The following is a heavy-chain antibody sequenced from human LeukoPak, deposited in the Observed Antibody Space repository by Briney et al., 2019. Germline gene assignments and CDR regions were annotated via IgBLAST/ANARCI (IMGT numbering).Heavy chain of an antibody. Sequence: GGSLRLSCAASGFTFSDYAMNWVRQAPGKGLEWVSHISGGGETTFYAGSVKGRFAMSRDNFRSTLDLQMSSLTAEDTAVYYCAKDYIARNQVYDAFDIWGQGTMVTVSS. J-gene: IGHJ3*02. CDR1: GFTFSDYA. V-gene: IGHV3-23*01. CDR2: ISGGGETT. CDR3: AKDYIARNQVYDAFDI.